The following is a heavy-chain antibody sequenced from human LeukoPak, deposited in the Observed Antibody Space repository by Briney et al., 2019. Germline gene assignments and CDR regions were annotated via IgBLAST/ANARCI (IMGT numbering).Heavy chain of an antibody. J-gene: IGHJ4*02. CDR1: GFTVSIKY. V-gene: IGHV3-53*01. D-gene: IGHD6-19*01. CDR2: IYGGDST. Sequence: GGSLRLSCAASGFTVSIKYMSWVSQAPGKGLEWVSVIYGGDSTYYADSVKGRFTISRDNSKNTLYLQMSSLRAEDTAVYYCARVLSSGWYYDYWGQGTLVTVSS. CDR3: ARVLSSGWYYDY.